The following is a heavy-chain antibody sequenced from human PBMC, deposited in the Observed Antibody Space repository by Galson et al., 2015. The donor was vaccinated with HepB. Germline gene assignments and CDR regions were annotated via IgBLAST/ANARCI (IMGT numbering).Heavy chain of an antibody. J-gene: IGHJ6*03. D-gene: IGHD2-2*01. V-gene: IGHV3-48*02. CDR2: INVGSTTM. CDR3: ARQGPAPRHYFYNYIDV. Sequence: SLRLSCAASGFTFSAYAMIWVRQAPGKGLEWVSYINVGSTTMYYADSVKGRFIISRDNAKNLLYLQMNSLRDADTAVYYCARQGPAPRHYFYNYIDVWGKGTTVTVSS. CDR1: GFTFSAYA.